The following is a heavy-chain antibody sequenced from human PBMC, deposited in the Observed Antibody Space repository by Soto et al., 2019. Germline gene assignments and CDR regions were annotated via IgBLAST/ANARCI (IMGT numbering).Heavy chain of an antibody. CDR3: TKDRQSIIIPSAIGYFDF. CDR1: GFTFSAYA. Sequence: QVQLVESGGGVVQPGRSLRLSCAASGFTFSAYAMHWVRQAPGKGLEWVAVISYDGSNKYYAVSVKDRFSISRDKDTLFLQMNSLRPEDTAVYFCTKDRQSIIIPSAIGYFDFWGQGSLVTVSS. V-gene: IGHV3-30*18. J-gene: IGHJ4*02. CDR2: ISYDGSNK. D-gene: IGHD1-20*01.